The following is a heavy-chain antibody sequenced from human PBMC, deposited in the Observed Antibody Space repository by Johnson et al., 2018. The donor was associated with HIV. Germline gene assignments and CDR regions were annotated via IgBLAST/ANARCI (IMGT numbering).Heavy chain of an antibody. D-gene: IGHD2-21*02. CDR2: ISYDGSNK. CDR1: GFRFSSYA. Sequence: QVQLVESGGGVVQPGRSLRLSCVASGFRFSSYAVHWVRQAPGKGLEWVAVISYDGSNKYYADSVKGRFTISRDNSKNTLYLQMNSLRAEDTAVYYCAKDCRDCGTFDIWGQGTMVTVSS. CDR3: AKDCRDCGTFDI. J-gene: IGHJ3*02. V-gene: IGHV3-30-3*01.